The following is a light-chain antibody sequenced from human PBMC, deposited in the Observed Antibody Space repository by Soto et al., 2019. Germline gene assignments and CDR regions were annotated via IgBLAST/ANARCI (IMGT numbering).Light chain of an antibody. CDR2: AAS. J-gene: IGKJ1*01. CDR1: QGISNS. CDR3: LQHNSYPWT. V-gene: IGKV1-17*03. Sequence: DIQMTQSPSAMSASVGDRVTINCRASQGISNSVAWFQQKPGKVPKRLIYAASSLQSGVPSRVSVSGAGTECTLTISSLQPEDFAIYYCLQHNSYPWTFGQGTKVEIK.